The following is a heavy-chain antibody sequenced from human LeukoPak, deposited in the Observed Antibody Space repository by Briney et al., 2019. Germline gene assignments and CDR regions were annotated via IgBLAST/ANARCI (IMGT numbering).Heavy chain of an antibody. J-gene: IGHJ4*02. Sequence: GGSLRLSCAASGFTFSAYGMHWVRQAPGKGPEWVAFIRSDGSDKQYGDSVKGRFTISRDNSKNTLFLQMNSLRAEDTAVYYCAKTYSNSWYFDYWGQGTLVTVSS. V-gene: IGHV3-30*02. CDR1: GFTFSAYG. CDR2: IRSDGSDK. D-gene: IGHD6-13*01. CDR3: AKTYSNSWYFDY.